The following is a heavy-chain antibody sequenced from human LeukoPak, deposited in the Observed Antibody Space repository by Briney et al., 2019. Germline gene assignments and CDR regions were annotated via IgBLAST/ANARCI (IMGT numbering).Heavy chain of an antibody. V-gene: IGHV3-23*01. Sequence: PGGSLRLSCAASGFTFNNYVMNWVRQAPGKGLEWVSAITDSSTSTYYADSAKGRFTISRDNSKNTLYLQMNSLRAEDTAVYYCAKGSSSSRPYYFDYWGQGTLVTVSS. J-gene: IGHJ4*02. CDR2: ITDSSTST. CDR3: AKGSSSSRPYYFDY. CDR1: GFTFNNYV. D-gene: IGHD6-13*01.